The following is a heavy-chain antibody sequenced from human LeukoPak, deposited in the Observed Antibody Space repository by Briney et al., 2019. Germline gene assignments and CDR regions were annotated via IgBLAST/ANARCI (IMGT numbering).Heavy chain of an antibody. J-gene: IGHJ5*02. Sequence: GASVKVSCMASGYNIPGYFIHWVRQAPGQGLEWMGWINPNSGGTNYAQKLQGRVTITTDTSTSTAYMELRSLRSDDTAVYYCARSLSHWFDPWGQGTLVTVSS. CDR2: INPNSGGT. CDR1: GYNIPGYF. V-gene: IGHV1-2*02. CDR3: ARSLSHWFDP. D-gene: IGHD5/OR15-5a*01.